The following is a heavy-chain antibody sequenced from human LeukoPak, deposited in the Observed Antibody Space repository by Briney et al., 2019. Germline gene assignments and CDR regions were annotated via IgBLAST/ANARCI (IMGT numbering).Heavy chain of an antibody. D-gene: IGHD6-13*01. CDR1: GGTFSSYA. J-gene: IGHJ6*03. Sequence: SVKVSCKASGGTFSSYAISWVRQAPGQGLEWMGGIIPIFGTANYAQKFQGRVTITTDESTSTAYMELSSLRSEDTAVYYCARATPRYSSSWYANQFYSYYMDVWGKGTTVTVSS. CDR2: IIPIFGTA. CDR3: ARATPRYSSSWYANQFYSYYMDV. V-gene: IGHV1-69*05.